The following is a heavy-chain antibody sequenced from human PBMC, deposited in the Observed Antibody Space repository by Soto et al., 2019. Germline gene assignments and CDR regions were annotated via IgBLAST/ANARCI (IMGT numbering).Heavy chain of an antibody. J-gene: IGHJ4*02. CDR3: ARDGVLFRAGFDS. V-gene: IGHV3-11*01. D-gene: IGHD3-3*01. CDR1: GFTFSNHY. Sequence: QMHLVESGGGLVKPGGSLRLSCEASGFTFSNHYMAWIRQAPGKGLEWVSYINTSGTSTFYADSVKGRFTISRDKAKDSLFLQMNSLRVDDTAVYFCARDGVLFRAGFDSWGQGTLVTVAS. CDR2: INTSGTST.